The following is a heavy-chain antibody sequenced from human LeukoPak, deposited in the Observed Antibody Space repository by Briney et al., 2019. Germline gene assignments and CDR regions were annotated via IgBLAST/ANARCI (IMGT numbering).Heavy chain of an antibody. CDR2: INPYNGDT. Sequence: ASVMVSCKASGYTFISNGITWVRQAPAQGLEWMGWINPYNGDTNCAQKFQGRGTMTRDKSTSTAYMEMRSLRSDDTAVYYCARDLRNYGAFVFDYWGQGTLVTVSP. CDR1: GYTFISNG. J-gene: IGHJ4*02. V-gene: IGHV1-18*01. CDR3: ARDLRNYGAFVFDY. D-gene: IGHD4/OR15-4a*01.